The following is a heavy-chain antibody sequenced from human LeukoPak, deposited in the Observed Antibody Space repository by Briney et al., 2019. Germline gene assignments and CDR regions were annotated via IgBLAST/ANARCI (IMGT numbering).Heavy chain of an antibody. V-gene: IGHV3-53*01. CDR2: LYSDGNT. J-gene: IGHJ4*02. CDR1: GFTLITND. Sequence: GGSLRLSCAASGFTLITNDMTWVRQAPGKGLEWVSVLYSDGNTQYADSVQGRFTISRDNSKDTLYLEMNSLSPDDTAVYYCARGVEPLAANTLAYWGQGTLVTVSS. D-gene: IGHD1-14*01. CDR3: ARGVEPLAANTLAY.